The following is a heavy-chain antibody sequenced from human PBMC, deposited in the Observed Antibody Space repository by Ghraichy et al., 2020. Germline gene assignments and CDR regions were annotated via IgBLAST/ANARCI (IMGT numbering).Heavy chain of an antibody. Sequence: SVKVSCKASGFTFTRSAVQWVRQARGQRLEWIGWIVVGSGTTNYAQKFQERVTITRDMSTSTAYMEVSSLRSEDTAVYYCAADRDCSSTRCHPMNFDYWGQGTVVTVSS. CDR1: GFTFTRSA. J-gene: IGHJ4*02. CDR3: AADRDCSSTRCHPMNFDY. D-gene: IGHD2-2*01. V-gene: IGHV1-58*01. CDR2: IVVGSGTT.